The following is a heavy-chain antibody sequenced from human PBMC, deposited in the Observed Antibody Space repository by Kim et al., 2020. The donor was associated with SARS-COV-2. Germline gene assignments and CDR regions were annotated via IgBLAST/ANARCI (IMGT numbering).Heavy chain of an antibody. CDR1: GFTFSSSA. V-gene: IGHV3-73*01. CDR2: IRSKANSYAT. J-gene: IGHJ3*02. D-gene: IGHD1-1*01. Sequence: GGSLRLSCAASGFTFSSSAMHWVRQASGQGLEWVGRIRSKANSYATVYAASVKGRFTISRDDSKSTAYLQMNSLKTEDTALYYCTSVPGTTLAFWDAFD. CDR3: TSVPGTTLAFWDAFD.